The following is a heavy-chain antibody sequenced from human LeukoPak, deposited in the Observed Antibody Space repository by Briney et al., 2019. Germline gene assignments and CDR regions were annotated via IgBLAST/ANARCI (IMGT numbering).Heavy chain of an antibody. D-gene: IGHD6-13*01. CDR3: ARDELIRIAAAGGFDY. Sequence: LSLTCTVSGGSISNGANFWSWIRQLPGKGLEWVSYISSSGSTIYYADSVKGRFTISRDNAKNSLYLQMNSLRAEDTAVYYCARDELIRIAAAGGFDYWGQGTLVTVSS. CDR1: GGSISNGANF. V-gene: IGHV3-11*01. CDR2: ISSSGSTI. J-gene: IGHJ4*02.